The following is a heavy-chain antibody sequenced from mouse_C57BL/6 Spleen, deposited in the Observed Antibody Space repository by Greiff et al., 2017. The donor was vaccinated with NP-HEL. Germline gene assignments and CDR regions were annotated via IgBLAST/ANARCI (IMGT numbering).Heavy chain of an antibody. D-gene: IGHD1-1*01. CDR2: IYPSASET. CDR1: GYTFTSYW. Sequence: VQLQQPGAELVRPGSSVKLSCKASGYTFTSYWLDWVKQRPGQGLEWIGNIYPSASETHYNQKFKDKATLTVDKSSSTAYMQLSSLTSEDSAVYYCARPNYYGSSPNYAMDDWGQGTSVTVSS. J-gene: IGHJ4*01. V-gene: IGHV1-61*01. CDR3: ARPNYYGSSPNYAMDD.